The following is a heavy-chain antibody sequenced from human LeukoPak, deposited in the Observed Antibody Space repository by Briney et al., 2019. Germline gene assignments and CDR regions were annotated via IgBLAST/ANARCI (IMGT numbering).Heavy chain of an antibody. CDR2: IYTSGST. V-gene: IGHV4-61*02. Sequence: SETLSLTCTVSGGSISSGSYYWGWIRQPAGKGLEWIGRIYTSGSTNYNPSLKSRVTISVDTSKNQFSLKLSSVTAADTAVYYCARVPAPTYYYDSSGLVNAFDIWGQGTMVTVSS. D-gene: IGHD3-22*01. J-gene: IGHJ3*02. CDR3: ARVPAPTYYYDSSGLVNAFDI. CDR1: GGSISSGSYY.